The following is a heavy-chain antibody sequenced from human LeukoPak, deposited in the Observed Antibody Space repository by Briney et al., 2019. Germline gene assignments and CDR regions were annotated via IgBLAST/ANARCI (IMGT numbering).Heavy chain of an antibody. Sequence: GRSLRLSCAAPGFTFSSYAMSWVRQAPGKGLEWVSAISGSGGSTYYADSVKGRFTISRDNSKNTLYLQMNSLRAEDTSVYYCAKDPTMIVVVIPDYWGQGTLVTVSS. D-gene: IGHD3-22*01. J-gene: IGHJ4*02. CDR1: GFTFSSYA. CDR3: AKDPTMIVVVIPDY. V-gene: IGHV3-23*01. CDR2: ISGSGGST.